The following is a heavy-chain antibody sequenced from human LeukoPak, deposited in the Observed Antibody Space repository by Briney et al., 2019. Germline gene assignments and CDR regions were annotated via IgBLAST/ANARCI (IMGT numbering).Heavy chain of an antibody. J-gene: IGHJ4*02. Sequence: ASVKVSCKASGYAFTSYGISWVRQAPGQGLEWMGWISAYNGNTNYAQKLQGRVTMTTDTSTSTAYMELRSLRSDDTAVYYCARATYYDFWSGYRDSDYWGQGTLVTVSS. CDR3: ARATYYDFWSGYRDSDY. CDR2: ISAYNGNT. V-gene: IGHV1-18*01. D-gene: IGHD3-3*01. CDR1: GYAFTSYG.